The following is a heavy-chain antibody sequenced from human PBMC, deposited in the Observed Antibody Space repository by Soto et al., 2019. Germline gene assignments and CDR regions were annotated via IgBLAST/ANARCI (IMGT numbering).Heavy chain of an antibody. V-gene: IGHV3-30-3*01. CDR3: ARDPNYYGSENYYYGMDV. Sequence: GGSLRLSCAASGFTFSGYAMHWVRQAPGKGLEWVAVISYDGSNKHYADSVKGRFTISRDNSKNTLYLQMNSLRAEDTAVYYCARDPNYYGSENYYYGMDVWGQGTTVTVSS. D-gene: IGHD3-10*01. J-gene: IGHJ6*02. CDR1: GFTFSGYA. CDR2: ISYDGSNK.